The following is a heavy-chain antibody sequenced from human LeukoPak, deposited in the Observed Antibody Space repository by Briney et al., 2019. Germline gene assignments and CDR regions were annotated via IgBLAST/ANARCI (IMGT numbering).Heavy chain of an antibody. CDR1: GFTFSSHS. J-gene: IGHJ3*02. CDR3: AREISGGNYHDAFDI. D-gene: IGHD4-23*01. CDR2: ISSSSSYI. Sequence: GGSLRLFCAASGFTFSSHSMNWVRRAAGRGLVWGSSISSSSSYIFYADAVEGGLTISTNNAKNSLYLQRNSLTAEDTAVYYCAREISGGNYHDAFDIWGQGTMVTVSS. V-gene: IGHV3-21*01.